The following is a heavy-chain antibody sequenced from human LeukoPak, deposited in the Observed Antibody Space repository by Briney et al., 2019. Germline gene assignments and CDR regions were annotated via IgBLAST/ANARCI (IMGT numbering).Heavy chain of an antibody. CDR1: GFTFISYA. D-gene: IGHD1-14*01. J-gene: IGHJ4*02. CDR2: ISGSGGST. V-gene: IGHV3-23*01. Sequence: GGSLRLSCAASGFTFISYAMSWVRQAPGKGLEWVSVISGSGGSTYYADSVKGRFTISRDNSKNTLYLQMNSLRAEDTAVYYCAKHYLNLFQNHDYWGQGTLVTVSS. CDR3: AKHYLNLFQNHDY.